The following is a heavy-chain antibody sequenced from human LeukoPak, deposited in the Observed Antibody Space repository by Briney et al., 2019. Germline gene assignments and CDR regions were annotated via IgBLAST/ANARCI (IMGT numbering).Heavy chain of an antibody. CDR3: ARGRGSDYYDSSGYYSRVFDY. CDR2: IYYSGST. V-gene: IGHV4-59*12. D-gene: IGHD3-22*01. J-gene: IGHJ4*02. CDR1: GGSISSYY. Sequence: SETLSLTCTVSGGSISSYYWSWIRQPPGKGLEWIGYIYYSGSTNYNPSLKSRVTISVDTSKNQFSLKLSSVTAADTAVYYCARGRGSDYYDSSGYYSRVFDYWGQGTLVTVSS.